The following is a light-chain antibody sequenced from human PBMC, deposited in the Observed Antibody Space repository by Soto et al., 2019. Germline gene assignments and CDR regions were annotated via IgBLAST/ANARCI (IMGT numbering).Light chain of an antibody. J-gene: IGKJ5*01. V-gene: IGKV3-20*01. CDR2: GAS. CDR1: QSVSSNY. Sequence: EIVLTQSPGTLSLSPGERATLSCRASQSVSSNYLAWYQQKPGQAPRLLIYGASSRATGIPDRFSGSGSGTDFSLTISRLEPEDFAMYTCQQYDSSLITFGQGTRLEIK. CDR3: QQYDSSLIT.